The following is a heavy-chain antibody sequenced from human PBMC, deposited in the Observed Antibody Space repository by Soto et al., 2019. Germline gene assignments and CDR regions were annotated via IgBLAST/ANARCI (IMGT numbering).Heavy chain of an antibody. CDR1: GFTFSSYE. V-gene: IGHV3-48*03. Sequence: QPGGSLRLSCAASGFTFSSYEMNWVRQAPGKGLEWVSYISSSGSTIYYADSVKGRFTISRDNAKNSLYLQMNSLRAEDTAVYYCARPYYYYYYGMDVWGQGTTVTVSS. J-gene: IGHJ6*02. CDR3: ARPYYYYYYGMDV. CDR2: ISSSGSTI.